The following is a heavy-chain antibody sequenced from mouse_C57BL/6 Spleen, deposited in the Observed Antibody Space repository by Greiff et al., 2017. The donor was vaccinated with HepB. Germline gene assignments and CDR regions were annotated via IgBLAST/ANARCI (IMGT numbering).Heavy chain of an antibody. CDR3: ARKALGYDYGYWYFDV. D-gene: IGHD2-4*01. CDR1: GYTFTSYW. Sequence: QVQLQQPGAELVRPGSSVKLSCKASGYTFTSYWMDWVKQRPGQGLEWIGNIYPSDSETHYNQKFKDKATLTVDKSSSTAYMQLSSLTSEDSAVYYCARKALGYDYGYWYFDVWGTGTTVTVSS. CDR2: IYPSDSET. V-gene: IGHV1-61*01. J-gene: IGHJ1*03.